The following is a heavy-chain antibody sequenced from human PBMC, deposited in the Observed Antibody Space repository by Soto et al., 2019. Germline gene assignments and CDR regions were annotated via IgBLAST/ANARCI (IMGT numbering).Heavy chain of an antibody. CDR2: IWYDGSNK. Sequence: GGSLRLSCAASGFTFSSYGMHWVRQAPGKGLEWVAVIWYDGSNKYYADSVKGRFTISRDNSKNTLYLQMNSLRAEDTAVYYCAREGHSFPPLYYYYMDVWGKGTTVTVSS. J-gene: IGHJ6*03. CDR3: AREGHSFPPLYYYYMDV. V-gene: IGHV3-33*01. CDR1: GFTFSSYG.